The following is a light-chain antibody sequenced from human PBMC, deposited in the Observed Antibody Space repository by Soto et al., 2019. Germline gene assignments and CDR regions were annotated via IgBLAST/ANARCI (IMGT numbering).Light chain of an antibody. CDR2: DVS. V-gene: IGKV1-13*02. CDR1: QDIRGA. J-gene: IGKJ1*01. CDR3: QQFNSSPTP. Sequence: AIQLTQSPSSLSASVGDRVTITCRASQDIRGALAWYQQKPGKPPKLLIFDVSSLQSGVPSRFSGSGSGTDFTLTISSLQAEFFSNYYCQQFNSSPTPLG.